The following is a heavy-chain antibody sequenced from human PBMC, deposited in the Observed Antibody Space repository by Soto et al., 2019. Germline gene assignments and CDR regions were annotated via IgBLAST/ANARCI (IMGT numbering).Heavy chain of an antibody. CDR1: GSRFTAHF. V-gene: IGHV1-2*02. Sequence: QVQLVQSGAEVKRSGASVKVSCKASGSRFTAHFMHWVRQAPGQGLEWMGWINPNSGDTNYSPKFLGRVTMTRDTSTVTVYMELRSLTSHDTAVYYCARGGSWYETWGQGTRVAVSS. J-gene: IGHJ5*02. CDR2: INPNSGDT. D-gene: IGHD6-13*01. CDR3: ARGGSWYET.